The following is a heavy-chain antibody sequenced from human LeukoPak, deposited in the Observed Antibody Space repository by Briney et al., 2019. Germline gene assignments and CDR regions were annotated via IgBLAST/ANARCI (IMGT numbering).Heavy chain of an antibody. CDR1: GFTFSSYE. D-gene: IGHD6-19*01. CDR2: ISSSGSTI. CDR3: AKGGGPVIAVSGRFDY. V-gene: IGHV3-48*03. J-gene: IGHJ4*01. Sequence: GGSLRLSCAASGFTFSSYEMNWVRQAPGKGLEWVSYISSSGSTIYYADSVKGRFTISRDNAKNSLYLQMNSLRAEDTAVYYCAKGGGPVIAVSGRFDYWGQGTLVTVSS.